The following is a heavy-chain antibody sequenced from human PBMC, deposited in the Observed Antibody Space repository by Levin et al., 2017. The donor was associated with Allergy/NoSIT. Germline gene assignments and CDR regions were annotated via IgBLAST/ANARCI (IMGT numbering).Heavy chain of an antibody. V-gene: IGHV4-61*02. CDR3: ARDRVPAGLWGGDYYYMDV. CDR1: GGSISSGSYY. D-gene: IGHD2-2*01. J-gene: IGHJ6*03. Sequence: SETLSLTCTVSGGSISSGSYYWSWIRQPAGKGLEWIGRIYTSGSTNYNPSLKSRVTISVDTSKNQFSLKLSSVTAADTAVYYCARDRVPAGLWGGDYYYMDVWGKGTTVTVSS. CDR2: IYTSGST.